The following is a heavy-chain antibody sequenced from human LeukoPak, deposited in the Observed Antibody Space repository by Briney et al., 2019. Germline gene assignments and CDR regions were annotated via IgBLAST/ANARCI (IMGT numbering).Heavy chain of an antibody. V-gene: IGHV3-23*01. J-gene: IGHJ4*02. D-gene: IGHD3-22*01. CDR3: ARPNYYDSSGYYLGFDY. CDR1: GFTLSSYA. CDR2: ISGSGGST. Sequence: GGSLRLSCAASGFTLSSYAMSWVRQAPGKGLEWVSAISGSGGSTYYADSVKGRFTISRDNAKNTLYLQMNSLRAEDTAVYYCARPNYYDSSGYYLGFDYWGQGTLVTVSS.